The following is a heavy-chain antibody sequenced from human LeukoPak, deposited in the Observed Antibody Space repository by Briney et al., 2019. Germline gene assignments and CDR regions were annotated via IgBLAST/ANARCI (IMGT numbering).Heavy chain of an antibody. J-gene: IGHJ4*02. V-gene: IGHV4-34*01. CDR2: INHSGST. CDR3: ASQGVVPAVRDY. D-gene: IGHD2-2*01. Sequence: SETLSLTCTVYGGSFSGYYWSWIRQPPGKGLEWIGEINHSGSTNYNPSLKSRVTISVDTSKNQFSLKLSSVTAADTAVYYCASQGVVPAVRDYWGQGTLVTVSS. CDR1: GGSFSGYY.